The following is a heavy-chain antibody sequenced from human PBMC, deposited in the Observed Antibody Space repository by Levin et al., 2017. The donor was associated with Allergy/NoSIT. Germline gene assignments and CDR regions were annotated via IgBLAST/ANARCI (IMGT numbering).Heavy chain of an antibody. D-gene: IGHD4-17*01. CDR2: IYYSGST. CDR1: GGSISSSSYY. Sequence: TSETLSLTCTVSGGSISSSSYYWGWIRQPPGKGLEWIGSIYYSGSTYYNPSLKSRVTISVDTSKNQFSLKLSSVTAADTAVYYCARGGGGDYVVLDDAFDIWGQGTMVTVSS. V-gene: IGHV4-39*07. CDR3: ARGGGGDYVVLDDAFDI. J-gene: IGHJ3*02.